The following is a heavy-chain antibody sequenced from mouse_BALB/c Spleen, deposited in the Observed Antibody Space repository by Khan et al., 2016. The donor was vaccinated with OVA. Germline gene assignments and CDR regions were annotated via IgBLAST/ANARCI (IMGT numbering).Heavy chain of an antibody. CDR2: IWGDGTT. CDR1: GFSLTGYG. CDR3: ARAYYGNYREAMDY. Sequence: QVQLKQSGPDLVAPSQSLSITCTVSGFSLTGYGVNWVRQPPGKGLEWLGMIWGDGTTDYNSTLKSRLSISKDISKSQVFLKMNSLQTDDTARYYCARAYYGNYREAMDYWGQGTSVTVSS. D-gene: IGHD2-10*01. V-gene: IGHV2-6-7*01. J-gene: IGHJ4*01.